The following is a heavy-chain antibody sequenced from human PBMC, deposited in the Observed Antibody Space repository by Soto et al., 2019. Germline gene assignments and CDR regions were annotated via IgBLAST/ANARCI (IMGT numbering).Heavy chain of an antibody. CDR1: GFTVSSNY. J-gene: IGHJ4*02. D-gene: IGHD1-26*01. CDR3: ARAAIRGVGASAFDY. Sequence: GGSLRLSCAASGFTVSSNYMSWVRQAPGKGLEWVSVIYSGGSTYYADSVKGRFTISRDNSKNTLYLQTNSLRAEDTAVYYCARAAIRGVGASAFDYWRQGYLVTVCS. CDR2: IYSGGST. V-gene: IGHV3-66*01.